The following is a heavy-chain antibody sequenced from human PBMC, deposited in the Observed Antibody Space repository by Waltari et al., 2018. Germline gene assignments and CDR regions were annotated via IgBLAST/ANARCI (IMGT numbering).Heavy chain of an antibody. J-gene: IGHJ4*02. V-gene: IGHV1-69*13. CDR2: LIPIVGKA. Sequence: QVQLVQSGAEVKKPGSSVKVSCKASGGTFSSYAISWVRQAPGQGLEWMGGLIPIVGKANYEQKFQGRVTITADEATRTAYMELSSLRSEDTAVYYCARDTTGGLYYFVYWGQGTLVTVSS. CDR3: ARDTTGGLYYFVY. D-gene: IGHD1-1*01. CDR1: GGTFSSYA.